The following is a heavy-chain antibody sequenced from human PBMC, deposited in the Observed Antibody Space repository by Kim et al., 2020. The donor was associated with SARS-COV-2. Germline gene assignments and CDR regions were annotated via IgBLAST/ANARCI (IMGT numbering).Heavy chain of an antibody. CDR3: ARDGSEGSSSPSGTFYYYYGMYV. D-gene: IGHD6-6*01. Sequence: GGSLRLSCAASGFTFSSYWMSWVRQAPGKGLEWVANIKQDGSEKYYVVSVKGRFTISRDNAKNSLYLQMNSLRAEDTAVYYFARDGSEGSSSPSGTFYYYYGMYVWGQGTTVTGSS. CDR1: GFTFSSYW. J-gene: IGHJ6*02. V-gene: IGHV3-7*01. CDR2: IKQDGSEK.